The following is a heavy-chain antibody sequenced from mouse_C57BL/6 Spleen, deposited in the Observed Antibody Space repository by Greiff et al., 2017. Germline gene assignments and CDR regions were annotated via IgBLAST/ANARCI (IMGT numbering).Heavy chain of an antibody. CDR1: GFTFSDYY. J-gene: IGHJ1*03. Sequence: EVKLVESGGGLVQPGGSLKLSCAASGFTFSDYYMYWVRQTPEKRLEWVAYISNGGGSTYYPDTVKGRFTISRDNAKNTLYLQMSRLKSEDTAMYYCARPLLLRGYFDVWGTGTTVTVSS. CDR3: ARPLLLRGYFDV. D-gene: IGHD1-1*01. V-gene: IGHV5-12*01. CDR2: ISNGGGST.